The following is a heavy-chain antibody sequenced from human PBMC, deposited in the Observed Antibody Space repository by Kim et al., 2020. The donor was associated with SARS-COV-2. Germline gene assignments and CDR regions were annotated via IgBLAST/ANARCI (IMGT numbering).Heavy chain of an antibody. CDR1: GYSFTSYW. V-gene: IGHV5-51*01. J-gene: IGHJ6*03. CDR2: IYPGDSDT. Sequence: GESLKISCKGSGYSFTSYWIGWVRQMPGKGLEWMGIIYPGDSDTRYSPSFQGQVTISADKSISTAYLQWSSLKASDTAMYYCARRISSRGEGFYYYYYYMDFWGKGTTVTVSS. D-gene: IGHD6-13*01. CDR3: ARRISSRGEGFYYYYYYMDF.